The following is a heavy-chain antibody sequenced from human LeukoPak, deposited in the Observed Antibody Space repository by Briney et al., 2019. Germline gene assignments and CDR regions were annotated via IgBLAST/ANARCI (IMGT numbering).Heavy chain of an antibody. J-gene: IGHJ4*02. CDR2: IYSGGST. V-gene: IGHV3-66*01. CDR3: ASKDPYDSRAYLLDY. Sequence: GGSLRLSCAASGFTVSSNYMSWGRQAPGKGLGWGSIIYSGGSTYYADSVKGRFTISRDNSKNTLYLQMNSLRAEDTAVYYCASKDPYDSRAYLLDYWGQGTLVTVSS. CDR1: GFTVSSNY. D-gene: IGHD3-22*01.